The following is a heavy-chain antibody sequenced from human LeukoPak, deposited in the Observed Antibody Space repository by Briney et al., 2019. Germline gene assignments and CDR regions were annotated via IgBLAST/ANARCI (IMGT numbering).Heavy chain of an antibody. D-gene: IGHD6-6*01. V-gene: IGHV4-34*01. Sequence: SETLSLTCAVYGGSFSGYYWSWIRQPPGKGLEWIGEINHSGSTYYNPSLKSRVTISVDTSKNQFSLKLSSVTAADTAVYYCARAYSSSSYGNWFDPWGQGTLVTVSS. CDR3: ARAYSSSSYGNWFDP. J-gene: IGHJ5*02. CDR1: GGSFSGYY. CDR2: INHSGST.